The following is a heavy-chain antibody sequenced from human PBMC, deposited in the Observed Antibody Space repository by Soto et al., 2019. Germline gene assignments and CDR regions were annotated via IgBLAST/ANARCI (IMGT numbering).Heavy chain of an antibody. CDR3: AKGGAGSSLDY. CDR2: ISGSGGTT. D-gene: IGHD6-13*01. J-gene: IGHJ4*02. CDR1: GFTFSYYA. Sequence: EVPLLDSGGGLVQPGGSLRLSCAASGFTFSYYAMSWVRQAPGKGLEWVSGISGSGGTTYYADSVKGRFTISRDNSEKTRYMQMNSLRVEDTAVYYCAKGGAGSSLDYWGQGTLVTVSS. V-gene: IGHV3-23*01.